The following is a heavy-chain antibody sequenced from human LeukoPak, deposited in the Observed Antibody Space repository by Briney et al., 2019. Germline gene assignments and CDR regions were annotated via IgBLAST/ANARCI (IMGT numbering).Heavy chain of an antibody. V-gene: IGHV3-74*01. CDR2: INSDGSTT. J-gene: IGHJ3*01. D-gene: IGHD2-21*01. Sequence: GGSLRLSCAAPGFSFSDYWMHWVRQAPEKGLVWVSLINSDGSTTNYADSVKGRFTTSRDNSKNTLFLQMSSLRAEDTAVYYCVDLWFRIKAVSWGQGTMVTVSS. CDR1: GFSFSDYW. CDR3: VDLWFRIKAVS.